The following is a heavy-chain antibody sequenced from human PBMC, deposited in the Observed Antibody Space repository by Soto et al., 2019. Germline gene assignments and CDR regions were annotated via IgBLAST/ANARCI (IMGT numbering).Heavy chain of an antibody. D-gene: IGHD1-7*01. V-gene: IGHV5-10-1*01. J-gene: IGHJ4*02. CDR1: GYSFTSYW. CDR3: ARGGNYNTRIPTDY. CDR2: IDPSDSYT. Sequence: EVQLVQSGAEVKKPGESLRISCKGSGYSFTSYWISWVRQMPGKGLAWMGRIDPSDSYTNYSPSFQGHFTISAYKSISTAYLQWSSLKASDTAMYYCARGGNYNTRIPTDYWGQGTLVTAAS.